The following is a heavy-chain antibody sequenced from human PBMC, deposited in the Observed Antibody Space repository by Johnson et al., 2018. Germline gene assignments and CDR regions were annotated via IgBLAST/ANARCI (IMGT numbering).Heavy chain of an antibody. V-gene: IGHV3-30*03. CDR1: GFTFSSYG. CDR3: ASLGAFDI. Sequence: VQLVETGGGVVQPGRSLRLSCAASGFTFSSYGMHWVRQAPGKGLEWVAVISYDGSNKYYADSVKGRFTISRDNSKNTLYLQMNSLRDEDTAVYYCASLGAFDIWGQGTMVTVSS. J-gene: IGHJ3*02. D-gene: IGHD3-16*01. CDR2: ISYDGSNK.